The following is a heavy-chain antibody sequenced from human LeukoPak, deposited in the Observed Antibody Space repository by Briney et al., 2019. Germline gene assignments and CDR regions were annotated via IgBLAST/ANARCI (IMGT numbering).Heavy chain of an antibody. CDR1: DGSFSGYY. D-gene: IGHD3-10*01. J-gene: IGHJ5*02. CDR2: INHSGST. Sequence: SETLSLTCAVYDGSFSGYYWSWIRQPPGKGLEWIGEINHSGSTNYNPSLKSRVTISVDTSKNQFSLKLSSVTAADTAVYYCARGYFRGVRGVIRTKPHNWFDPWGQGTLVTVSS. CDR3: ARGYFRGVRGVIRTKPHNWFDP. V-gene: IGHV4-34*01.